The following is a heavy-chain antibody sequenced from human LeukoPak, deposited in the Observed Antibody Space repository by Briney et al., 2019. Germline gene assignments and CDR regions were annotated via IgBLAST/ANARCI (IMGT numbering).Heavy chain of an antibody. CDR3: ALERSSGWYYFDY. CDR2: INAGNGNT. J-gene: IGHJ4*02. D-gene: IGHD6-19*01. CDR1: GYTFTSYA. Sequence: ASVKVSCKASGYTFTSYAMHWVRQAPGQRLEWMGWINAGNGNTKYSQKFQGRVTITRDTSASTAYMELSSLRSEDTAVYYCALERSSGWYYFDYWGQGTLVTVSS. V-gene: IGHV1-3*01.